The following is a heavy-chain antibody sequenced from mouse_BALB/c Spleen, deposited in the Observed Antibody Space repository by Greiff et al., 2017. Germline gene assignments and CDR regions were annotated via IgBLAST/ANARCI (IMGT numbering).Heavy chain of an antibody. Sequence: EVKLVESGPELVKPGASVKMSCKASGYTFTSYVMHWVKQKPGQGLEWIGYINPYNDGTKYNEKFKGKATLTSDKSSSTAYMELSSLTSEDSAVYYCASSYAYWGQGTLVTVSA. V-gene: IGHV1-14*01. CDR2: INPYNDGT. CDR1: GYTFTSYV. J-gene: IGHJ3*01. CDR3: ASSYAY.